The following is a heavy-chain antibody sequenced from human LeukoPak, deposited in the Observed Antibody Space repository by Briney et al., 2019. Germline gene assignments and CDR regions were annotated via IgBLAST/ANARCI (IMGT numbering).Heavy chain of an antibody. CDR3: ARVRRWLDAFDI. Sequence: ASVKVSCKASGYTFTGYYMHWVRQAPGQGLEWMGWINPNSGGTNYAQKFQGRVTMTRDTSISTAYMELSRLRSDDTGVYYCARVRRWLDAFDIWGQGTMVTVSS. CDR2: INPNSGGT. J-gene: IGHJ3*02. CDR1: GYTFTGYY. V-gene: IGHV1-2*02. D-gene: IGHD5-24*01.